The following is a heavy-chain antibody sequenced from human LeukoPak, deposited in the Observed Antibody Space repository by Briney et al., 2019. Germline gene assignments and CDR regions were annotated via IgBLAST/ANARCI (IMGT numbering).Heavy chain of an antibody. CDR2: ISGSGGST. V-gene: IGHV3-23*01. D-gene: IGHD3-10*01. CDR3: AKDGSGSYYFDYYYYYGMDV. Sequence: GGSLRLSCAASGLTFSSYAMSWVRQAPGKGLEWVSAISGSGGSTYYADSVKGRFTISRDNSKNTLYLQMNSLRAEDTAVYYCAKDGSGSYYFDYYYYYGMDVWGKGTTVTVSS. J-gene: IGHJ6*04. CDR1: GLTFSSYA.